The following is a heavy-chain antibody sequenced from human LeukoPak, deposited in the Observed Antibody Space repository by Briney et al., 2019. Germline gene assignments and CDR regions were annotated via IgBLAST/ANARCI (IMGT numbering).Heavy chain of an antibody. J-gene: IGHJ4*02. CDR3: ARAQSSIWPPAPIDY. V-gene: IGHV1-69*13. Sequence: VASVKVSCKTSGGTFSSSIFSWVRQAPGQGHEWMGEIIPIFNTANYAQKFQGRVTITADESTSTAYMELSSLRSEDTAVYYCARAQSSIWPPAPIDYWGQGTLVTVSS. CDR2: IIPIFNTA. CDR1: GGTFSSSI. D-gene: IGHD6-13*01.